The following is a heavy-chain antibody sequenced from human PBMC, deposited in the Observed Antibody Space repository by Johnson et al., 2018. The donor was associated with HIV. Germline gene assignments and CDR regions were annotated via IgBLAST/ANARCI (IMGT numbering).Heavy chain of an antibody. D-gene: IGHD6-19*01. CDR1: GFTFSSYG. V-gene: IGHV3-33*01. CDR3: ARDRPSGWPDAFDI. CDR2: IWYDGSNK. J-gene: IGHJ3*02. Sequence: QVQLVESGGGVVQPGRSLRLSCAASGFTFSSYGMHWVRQAPGKGLEWVAVIWYDGSNKYYADSVKGRFTISRDNSKNTLYLQMNSLRAEDTAVYYCARDRPSGWPDAFDIWGQGTMVTVSS.